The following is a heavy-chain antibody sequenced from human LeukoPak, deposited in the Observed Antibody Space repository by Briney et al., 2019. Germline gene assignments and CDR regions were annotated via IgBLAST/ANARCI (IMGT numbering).Heavy chain of an antibody. D-gene: IGHD3-10*01. CDR1: GFTFSSYE. CDR3: ARRRVTMVRGVDITSYYFDH. V-gene: IGHV3-48*03. J-gene: IGHJ4*02. Sequence: GGSLRLSCAASGFTFSSYEMNWVRQAPGKGLEWVSYISSSGSTIYYADSVKGRFTISRDNAKNSLYLQMNSLRAEDTAVYYCARRRVTMVRGVDITSYYFDHWGQGTLVTVSS. CDR2: ISSSGSTI.